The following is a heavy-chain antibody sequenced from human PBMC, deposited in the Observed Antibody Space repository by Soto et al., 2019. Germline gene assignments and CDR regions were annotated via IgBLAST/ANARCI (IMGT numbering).Heavy chain of an antibody. CDR2: IYHSGST. D-gene: IGHD3-10*01. CDR1: GVSISSSNW. J-gene: IGHJ4*02. Sequence: SETLSLTCAVSGVSISSSNWWRWVRQPPGKGLEWIGEIYHSGSTNYNPSLKSRVTISVDKSKNQFSLKLSSVTAADTAVYYCANGSGYLQIIDYWGQGTLVTVSS. V-gene: IGHV4-4*02. CDR3: ANGSGYLQIIDY.